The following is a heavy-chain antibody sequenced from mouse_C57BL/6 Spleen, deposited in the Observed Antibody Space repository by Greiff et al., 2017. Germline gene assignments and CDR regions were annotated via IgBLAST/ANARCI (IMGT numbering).Heavy chain of an antibody. J-gene: IGHJ2*01. Sequence: VQLQQSGPELVKPGASVKISCKASGYSFTGYYMTWVKQSPEKSLEWIGGINPSTGGTTYNQKFKAQATLTVDKSSSTAYMQLKSLTSEDSAVYYCARFGPYDYSDDWGQGTTLTVSS. D-gene: IGHD2-3*01. V-gene: IGHV1-42*01. CDR3: ARFGPYDYSDD. CDR1: GYSFTGYY. CDR2: INPSTGGT.